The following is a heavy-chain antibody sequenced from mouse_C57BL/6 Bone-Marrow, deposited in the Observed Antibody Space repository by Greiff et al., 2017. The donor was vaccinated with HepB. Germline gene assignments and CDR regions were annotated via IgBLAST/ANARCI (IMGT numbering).Heavy chain of an antibody. Sequence: VQLKQSGPGLVKPSQTVFLTCTVTGISITTGNYRWSWIRQFPGNKLEWIGYIYYSGTITYNPSLTSRTTITRDTPKNQFFLEMNPLTAEDTATYYCARDGGYGSSYRYFDVWGTGTTVTVSS. D-gene: IGHD1-1*01. J-gene: IGHJ1*03. CDR2: IYYSGTI. CDR3: ARDGGYGSSYRYFDV. V-gene: IGHV3-5*01. CDR1: GISITTGNYR.